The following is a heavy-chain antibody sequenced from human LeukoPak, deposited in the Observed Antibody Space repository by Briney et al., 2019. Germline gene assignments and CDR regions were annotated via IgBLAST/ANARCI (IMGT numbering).Heavy chain of an antibody. CDR3: ASTFHYGGYVEIDY. J-gene: IGHJ4*02. V-gene: IGHV1-24*01. CDR2: FDPEDGET. CDR1: GYTLTELS. D-gene: IGHD5-12*01. Sequence: ASVKVSCKVSGYTLTELSMHWVRQAPGKGLEWMGGFDPEDGETIYAQKFQGRVTMTEDISTDTAYMELSSLRSEDTAVYYCASTFHYGGYVEIDYWGQGTLVTVSS.